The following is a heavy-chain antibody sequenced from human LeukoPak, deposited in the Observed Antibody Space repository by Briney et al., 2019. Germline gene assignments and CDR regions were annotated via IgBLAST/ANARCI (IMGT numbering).Heavy chain of an antibody. J-gene: IGHJ5*02. Sequence: SETLSLTCTVSGGSISSSSYYWGWIRQPPGKGLEWIGSIYYSGSTYYNPSLKSRVTLSVDTSKNQFSLKMSSVTAADTAVYYCARHPLAAMDWFDPWGQGTLVTVSS. D-gene: IGHD2-2*01. CDR1: GGSISSSSYY. CDR3: ARHPLAAMDWFDP. V-gene: IGHV4-39*07. CDR2: IYYSGST.